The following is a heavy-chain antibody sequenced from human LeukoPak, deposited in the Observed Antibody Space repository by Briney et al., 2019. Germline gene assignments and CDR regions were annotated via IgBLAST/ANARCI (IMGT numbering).Heavy chain of an antibody. CDR2: ISSNGGST. CDR1: GFTFSSYA. J-gene: IGHJ4*02. CDR3: AKDLSLIAARPSLFDY. D-gene: IGHD6-6*01. V-gene: IGHV3-64*01. Sequence: GGSLRLSCAASGFTFSSYAMHWVRQAPGKGLEYVSAISSNGGSTYYANSVKGRFTISRDNSKNTLYLQMGSLRAEDTAVYYCAKDLSLIAARPSLFDYWGQGTLVTVSS.